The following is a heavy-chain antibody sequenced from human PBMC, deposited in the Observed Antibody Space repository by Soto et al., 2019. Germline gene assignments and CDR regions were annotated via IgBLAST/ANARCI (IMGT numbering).Heavy chain of an antibody. V-gene: IGHV1-3*01. J-gene: IGHJ4*02. Sequence: ASVKVSCKTSGYTFTSYAIHWVRQAPGQRLEWMGWINADNGDTKYSQKFSGRVPITRDTSANTALMELSSLRSEDTAMYDCARELQGIYYFGCWGQGTLVTVSS. CDR3: ARELQGIYYFGC. CDR2: INADNGDT. CDR1: GYTFTSYA. D-gene: IGHD4-4*01.